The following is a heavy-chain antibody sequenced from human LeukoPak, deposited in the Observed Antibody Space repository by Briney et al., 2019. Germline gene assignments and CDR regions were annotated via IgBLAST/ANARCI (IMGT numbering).Heavy chain of an antibody. V-gene: IGHV4-59*01. CDR3: ARGATYYDILTGYRFRGLDS. CDR2: IYYSGST. CDR1: DGAIAGYS. D-gene: IGHD3-9*01. Sequence: PSETLSLTCTVSDGAIAGYSWSWIRQPPGKGLEWIGYIYYSGSTNYNPSLKSRVTISVDTSKNQFSLKLSSVTAADTAVYYCARGATYYDILTGYRFRGLDSWGQGTLVTVSS. J-gene: IGHJ4*02.